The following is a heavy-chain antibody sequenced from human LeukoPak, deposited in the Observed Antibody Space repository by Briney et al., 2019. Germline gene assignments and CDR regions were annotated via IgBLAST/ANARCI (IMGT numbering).Heavy chain of an antibody. Sequence: SETLSLTCAVSGGSISSGGYSWSWIRQPPGKGLEWIGYIYYSGSTYYNPSLKSRVTISVDTSKNQFSLKLSSVIAADTAVYYCARERYYYETTGYYEDYWGQGTLVTVSS. CDR1: GGSISSGGYS. D-gene: IGHD3-22*01. CDR3: ARERYYYETTGYYEDY. V-gene: IGHV4-30-4*07. CDR2: IYYSGST. J-gene: IGHJ4*02.